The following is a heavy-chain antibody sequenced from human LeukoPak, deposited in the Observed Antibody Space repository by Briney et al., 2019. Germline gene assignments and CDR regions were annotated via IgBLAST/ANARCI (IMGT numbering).Heavy chain of an antibody. CDR2: ISSSGSTI. J-gene: IGHJ4*02. D-gene: IGHD6-13*01. Sequence: PGGSLRLSCAASGFTFSDYYISWIRQAPGKGLEWVSYISSSGSTIYYADSVKGRFTISRDNAKNSLYLQMNSLRAEDTAVYYCARDSRAAAGTLIDYWGQGTLVTVSS. V-gene: IGHV3-11*01. CDR1: GFTFSDYY. CDR3: ARDSRAAAGTLIDY.